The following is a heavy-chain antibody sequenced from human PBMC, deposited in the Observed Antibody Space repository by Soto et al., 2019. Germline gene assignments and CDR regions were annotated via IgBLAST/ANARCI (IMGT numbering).Heavy chain of an antibody. Sequence: QLQLQESGPGLVKPSETLSLTCTVSGGSISSSSYYWGWIRQPPGKGLEWIGSIYYSGSTYYNPSLKSRVTISVDTSKHQFSLKLSSVTAADTAVYYCASGRHELYYDFWSGYEKLGYYYYMDVWGKGTTVTVSS. CDR1: GGSISSSSYY. CDR2: IYYSGST. V-gene: IGHV4-39*01. D-gene: IGHD3-3*01. J-gene: IGHJ6*03. CDR3: ASGRHELYYDFWSGYEKLGYYYYMDV.